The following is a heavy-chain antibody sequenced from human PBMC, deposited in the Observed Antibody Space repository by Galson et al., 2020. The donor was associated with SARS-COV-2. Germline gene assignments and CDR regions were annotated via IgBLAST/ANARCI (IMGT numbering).Heavy chain of an antibody. Sequence: ASVKVSCKASGYTFTSYYMHWVRQAPGQGLEWMGWINPNSGGTNYAQKFQGRVTMTRDTSISTAYMELSRLRSDDTAVYYCARDFANDIVVVPAAYWFDPWGQGTLVTVSS. CDR1: GYTFTSYY. D-gene: IGHD2-2*01. CDR2: INPNSGGT. CDR3: ARDFANDIVVVPAAYWFDP. V-gene: IGHV1-2*02. J-gene: IGHJ5*02.